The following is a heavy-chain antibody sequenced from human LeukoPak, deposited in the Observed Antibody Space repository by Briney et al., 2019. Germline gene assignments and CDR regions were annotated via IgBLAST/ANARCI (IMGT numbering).Heavy chain of an antibody. J-gene: IGHJ4*02. CDR2: INTNGRTT. CDR1: GFTFSSYV. Sequence: PGGSLRLSCAASGFTFSSYVMSWVRQAPGKGLEWVSIINTNGRTTYYAESVKGRFTISRDNSKNTLYLQMNSLRAEDTAVYYCAKHPESGNFDYWGRGTLVTVSS. D-gene: IGHD1-14*01. V-gene: IGHV3-23*05. CDR3: AKHPESGNFDY.